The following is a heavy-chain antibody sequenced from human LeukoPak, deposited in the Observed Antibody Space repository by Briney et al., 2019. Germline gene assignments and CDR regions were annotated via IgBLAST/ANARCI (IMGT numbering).Heavy chain of an antibody. CDR1: RFTFSSYA. Sequence: GGSLRLSCAASRFTFSSYAMSWVRQAPGKGLERVSAISGSGGSTYYADSVKGRFTISRDNSKNTLYLQMNSLRAEDTAVYYCAKPPRGYVGYWGQGTLVTVSS. J-gene: IGHJ4*02. CDR2: ISGSGGST. CDR3: AKPPRGYVGY. V-gene: IGHV3-23*01. D-gene: IGHD5-12*01.